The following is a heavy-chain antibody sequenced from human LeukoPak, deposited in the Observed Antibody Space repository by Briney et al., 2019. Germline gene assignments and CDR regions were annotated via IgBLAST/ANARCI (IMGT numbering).Heavy chain of an antibody. Sequence: GGSLRLSCAASGFTVSSNYMSWVRQAPGKGLEWVSSITSGTTYIYYADSVRGRFTLSRDNAKNSLYLQMNSLRAEDTAVYYCARWPYSSSYYFDYWGQGTLVTVSS. CDR3: ARWPYSSSYYFDY. V-gene: IGHV3-21*01. CDR1: GFTVSSNY. CDR2: ITSGTTYI. D-gene: IGHD6-6*01. J-gene: IGHJ4*02.